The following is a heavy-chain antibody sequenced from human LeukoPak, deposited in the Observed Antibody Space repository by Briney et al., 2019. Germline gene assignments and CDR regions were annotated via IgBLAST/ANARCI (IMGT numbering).Heavy chain of an antibody. CDR1: GGSFSGYY. J-gene: IGHJ4*02. D-gene: IGHD2-21*01. V-gene: IGHV4-34*01. CDR2: IDHSGST. CDR3: ARGLLFDY. Sequence: SETLSLTCAVYGGSFSGYYWSWIRQPPGKGLEWIGEIDHSGSTNYNPSLKSRVTISVDTSKNQFSLKLSSVTAADTAVYYCARGLLFDYWGQGTLVTVSS.